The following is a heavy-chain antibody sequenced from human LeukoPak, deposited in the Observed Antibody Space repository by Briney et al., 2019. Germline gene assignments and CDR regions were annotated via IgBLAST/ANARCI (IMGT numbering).Heavy chain of an antibody. V-gene: IGHV4-61*02. CDR3: ARDAIQLWLGMDV. J-gene: IGHJ6*04. D-gene: IGHD5-18*01. CDR2: IYTSGST. Sequence: VKPSQTLSLTCTVSGGSIGSGSYYWSWIRQPAGKGLEWIGRIYTSGSTNYNPSLKSRVTISVDTSKNQFSLKLSSVTAADTAVYYCARDAIQLWLGMDVWGKGTTVTISS. CDR1: GGSIGSGSYY.